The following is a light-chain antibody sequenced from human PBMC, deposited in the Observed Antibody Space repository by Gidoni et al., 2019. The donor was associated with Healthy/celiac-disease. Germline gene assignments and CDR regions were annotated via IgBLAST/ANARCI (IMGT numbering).Light chain of an antibody. CDR1: QSISSY. Sequence: DIQMTQPPSSLSASVGDRVTITCRASQSISSYLNWYQQKPGKAPKLLIYAASSLQSGVPSRFSGSGSGADFTLTISSLQAEDLATYYGQQSYSTPWTFGQGTKVEIK. J-gene: IGKJ1*01. CDR3: QQSYSTPWT. CDR2: AAS. V-gene: IGKV1-39*01.